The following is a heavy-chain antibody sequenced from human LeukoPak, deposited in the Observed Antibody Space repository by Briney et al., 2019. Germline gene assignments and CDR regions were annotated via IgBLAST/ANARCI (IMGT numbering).Heavy chain of an antibody. V-gene: IGHV1-69*04. CDR1: GGTFSSYA. Sequence: GASVKVSCKASGGTFSSYAISWVRQAPGQGLEWMGRIIPILGIANYAQKFQGRVTITADKSTSTAYMELSSLRSEDTAVYYCARDNRPYYFDYWGQGTLVTVSS. CDR2: IIPILGIA. D-gene: IGHD1-14*01. CDR3: ARDNRPYYFDY. J-gene: IGHJ4*02.